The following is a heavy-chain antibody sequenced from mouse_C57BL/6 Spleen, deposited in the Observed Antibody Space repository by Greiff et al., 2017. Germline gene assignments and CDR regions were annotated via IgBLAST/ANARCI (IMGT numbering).Heavy chain of an antibody. Sequence: VQLQQSGAELVRPGTSVKVSCKASGYAFTNYLIEWVKQRPGQGLEWIGVINPGSGGTNYNEKFKGKATLTVDQSSSTAYMQLNSLTSEDSAVYYCARQGETAQASFAYWGQGTLVTVSA. CDR2: INPGSGGT. V-gene: IGHV1-54*01. CDR3: ARQGETAQASFAY. CDR1: GYAFTNYL. D-gene: IGHD3-2*02. J-gene: IGHJ3*01.